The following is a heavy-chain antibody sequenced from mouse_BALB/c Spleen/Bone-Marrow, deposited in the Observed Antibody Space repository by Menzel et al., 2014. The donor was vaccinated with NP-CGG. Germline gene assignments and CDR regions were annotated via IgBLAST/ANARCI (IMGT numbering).Heavy chain of an antibody. V-gene: IGHV6-6*02. CDR3: TRHYYGSSFDY. Sequence: EVQLVESGGGLVQPGGSMKLSCVAPGFTFSNYWMNWVRQSPEKGLEWVAEIRLKSNNYATHYAESVKGRFTISRDDSKSSVYLQMNNLRAEDTGIYYCTRHYYGSSFDYWGQGTTLTVSS. J-gene: IGHJ2*01. D-gene: IGHD1-1*01. CDR1: GFTFSNYW. CDR2: IRLKSNNYAT.